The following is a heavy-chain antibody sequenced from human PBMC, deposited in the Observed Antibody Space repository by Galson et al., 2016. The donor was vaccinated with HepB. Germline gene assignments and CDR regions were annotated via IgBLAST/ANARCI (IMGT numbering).Heavy chain of an antibody. CDR3: ARDVQYRFDS. CDR1: GGTFNSYT. D-gene: IGHD2/OR15-2a*01. J-gene: IGHJ4*02. Sequence: SVKVSCKAPGGTFNSYTISWVRQAPGQGLEWMGWISTYSGNTKYAQKFQGGLTLTADSSTTTAYMELRSLRFDDTALYYCARDVQYRFDSWGQGTLVTVSS. CDR2: ISTYSGNT. V-gene: IGHV1-18*01.